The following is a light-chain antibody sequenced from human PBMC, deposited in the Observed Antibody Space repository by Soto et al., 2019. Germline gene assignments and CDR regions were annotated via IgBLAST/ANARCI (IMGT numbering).Light chain of an antibody. CDR3: SSYAGSNNYV. CDR1: GSDVGGYNY. Sequence: QSALTQPPSASGSPGQSVTISCTGTGSDVGGYNYVSWYQQHPDKAPKLMIYEVNKRPSGVPDRFSGSKSGNTASLTVSGLKAEDEADYYCSSYAGSNNYVFGTGTKLTVL. J-gene: IGLJ1*01. CDR2: EVN. V-gene: IGLV2-8*01.